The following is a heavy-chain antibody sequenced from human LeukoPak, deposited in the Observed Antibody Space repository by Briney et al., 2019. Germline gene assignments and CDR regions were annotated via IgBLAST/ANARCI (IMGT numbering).Heavy chain of an antibody. J-gene: IGHJ3*02. V-gene: IGHV3-48*04. Sequence: GVLRLSCAASGFTFSSYSMNWVRQAPGKGLEWVSYISSSSSTIYYADSVKGRFTISRDNAKNSLYLQMNSLRAEDTAVYYCARGYERWLEDAFDIWGRGTMVTVSS. CDR1: GFTFSSYS. CDR3: ARGYERWLEDAFDI. CDR2: ISSSSSTI. D-gene: IGHD5-24*01.